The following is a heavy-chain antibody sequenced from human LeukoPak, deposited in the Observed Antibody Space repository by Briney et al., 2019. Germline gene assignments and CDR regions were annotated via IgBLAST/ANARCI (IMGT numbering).Heavy chain of an antibody. V-gene: IGHV1-69*01. J-gene: IGHJ4*02. CDR2: IISIFGTA. Sequence: ASVKVSCKASGGTFNSYAISWLRQAPGQGLEWMGGIISIFGTANYAQKFQGRVTITADESTSTAYMELSSLRSEDTAVYYCARLDTAMALSDWGQGTLVTVSS. CDR1: GGTFNSYA. CDR3: ARLDTAMALSD. D-gene: IGHD5-18*01.